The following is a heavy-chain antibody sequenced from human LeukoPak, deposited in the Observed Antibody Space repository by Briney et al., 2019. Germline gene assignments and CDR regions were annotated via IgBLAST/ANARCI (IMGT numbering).Heavy chain of an antibody. J-gene: IGHJ6*02. D-gene: IGHD6-13*01. CDR1: GYTFTSYG. V-gene: IGHV1-18*01. CDR3: ARDLQNPGYSSSWYYYYYGMDV. CDR2: ISAYNGNT. Sequence: APVKVSCKASGYTFTSYGISWVRQAPGQGLEWIGWISAYNGNTNYAQKLQGRATMTTDTSTSTAYMELRSLRSDDTAVYYCARDLQNPGYSSSWYYYYYGMDVWGQGTTVTVSS.